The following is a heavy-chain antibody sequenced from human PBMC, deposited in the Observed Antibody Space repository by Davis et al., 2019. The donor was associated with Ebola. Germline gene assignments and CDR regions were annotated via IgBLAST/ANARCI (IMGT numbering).Heavy chain of an antibody. CDR3: ARGGYCSGGSCQNWFDP. Sequence: PGGSLRLSCAASGFTFDAYGMSWVRQAPGKGLEWVSGINWNGGSTGYADSVKGRFTISRDNAKNSLYLQMNSLRAEDTALYYCARGGYCSGGSCQNWFDPWGQGTLVTVSS. J-gene: IGHJ5*02. V-gene: IGHV3-20*04. D-gene: IGHD2-15*01. CDR2: INWNGGST. CDR1: GFTFDAYG.